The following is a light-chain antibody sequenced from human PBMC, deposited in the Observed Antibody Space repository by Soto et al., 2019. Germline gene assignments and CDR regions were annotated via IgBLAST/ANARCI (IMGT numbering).Light chain of an antibody. CDR1: QSVSTY. CDR3: QQRSNWPRT. J-gene: IGKJ1*01. Sequence: EIVLTQSPATLSLSPGERATLSCRASQSVSTYLAWYQQKPGQAPRLLIYDAFNRATGIPARFSGSGSGTDFTLTISSLEPEDFAVDYCQQRSNWPRTFGQGTKVDIK. CDR2: DAF. V-gene: IGKV3-11*01.